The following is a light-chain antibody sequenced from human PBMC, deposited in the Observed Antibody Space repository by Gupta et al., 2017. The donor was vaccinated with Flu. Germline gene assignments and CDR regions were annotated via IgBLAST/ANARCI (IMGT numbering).Light chain of an antibody. J-gene: IGLJ2*01. Sequence: ATRTCAWNSNEVGNEWSSWRQHHHAHPPKLLSYVNNNRPTGIADRFSATMSGNTASLTITGLQSEDDADYYCSSYYTILVAWIFGGGTKLTVL. V-gene: IGLV10-54*04. CDR2: VNN. CDR3: SSYYTILVAWI. CDR1: SNEVGNEW.